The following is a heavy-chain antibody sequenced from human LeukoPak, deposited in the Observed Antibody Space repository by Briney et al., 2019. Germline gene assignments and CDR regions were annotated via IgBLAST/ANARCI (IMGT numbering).Heavy chain of an antibody. V-gene: IGHV3-48*03. D-gene: IGHD6-13*01. J-gene: IGHJ3*02. CDR2: ISSSGSTI. Sequence: PGGSLRLSCAASGFTFSSYEMNWVRQAPGKGLEWVSYISSSGSTIYYADSVKGRFTISRDNSKNTLYLQMNSLRAEDTAVYYCAKDLGYSSSWRSDFDIWGQGTMVTVSS. CDR1: GFTFSSYE. CDR3: AKDLGYSSSWRSDFDI.